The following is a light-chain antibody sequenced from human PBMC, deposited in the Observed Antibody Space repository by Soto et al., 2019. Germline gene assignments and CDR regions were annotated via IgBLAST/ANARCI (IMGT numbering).Light chain of an antibody. Sequence: EIVLTQSPGTLSLSPGERATLSCRASQSVSSNYLVWYQQKPGQAPRPLIYGASTRATGIPDRFSGSGSGKDCLLTSSRLEPEDFAVYCCQHYADSSYTFGKGTKLEIK. CDR2: GAS. CDR1: QSVSSNY. CDR3: QHYADSSYT. V-gene: IGKV3-20*01. J-gene: IGKJ2*01.